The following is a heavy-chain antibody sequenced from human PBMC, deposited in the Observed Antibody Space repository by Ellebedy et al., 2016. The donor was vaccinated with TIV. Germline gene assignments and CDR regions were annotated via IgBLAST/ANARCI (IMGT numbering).Heavy chain of an antibody. D-gene: IGHD7-27*01. J-gene: IGHJ4*02. CDR3: ANNLPLTGDFDY. Sequence: ASVKVSCKASGYTFTDYDINWVRQATGQGLEWLGWMNPSSGSTGYAWKLQGRVTMTRDTSINTAYMELRSLTSEDTAVYYCANNLPLTGDFDYWGQGTLVTVSS. CDR1: GYTFTDYD. CDR2: MNPSSGST. V-gene: IGHV1-8*01.